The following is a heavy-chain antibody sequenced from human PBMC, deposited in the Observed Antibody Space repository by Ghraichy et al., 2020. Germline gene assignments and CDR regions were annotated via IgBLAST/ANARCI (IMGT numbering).Heavy chain of an antibody. CDR1: GYIFSSYG. CDR3: AREMGPPYYCSSSSCQPLAP. J-gene: IGHJ5*02. D-gene: IGHD2-2*01. CDR2: ISAYKGNT. Sequence: ASVKVSCKASGYIFSSYGINWVRQAPGQGLEWMGWISAYKGNTNYAQKFQDRVTMTTDTSTSTAYMELRSLRSDDTAVYYCAREMGPPYYCSSSSCQPLAPWGQGTLVTVSS. V-gene: IGHV1-18*01.